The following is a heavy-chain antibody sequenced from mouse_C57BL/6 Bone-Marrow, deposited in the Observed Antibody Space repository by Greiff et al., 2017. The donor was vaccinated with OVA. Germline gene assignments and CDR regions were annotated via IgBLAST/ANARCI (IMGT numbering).Heavy chain of an antibody. CDR1: GFNIKDYY. Sequence: VQLQQSGAELVRPGASVKLSCTASGFNIKDYYMHWVKQRPEQGLEWIGRIDPEDGDTEYAPKFQGKATMTADTSSNTAYLQLSSLTSEDSAVYYCARSRNYGSSYWFAYWGQGTLVTVSA. CDR2: IDPEDGDT. CDR3: ARSRNYGSSYWFAY. J-gene: IGHJ3*01. D-gene: IGHD1-1*01. V-gene: IGHV14-1*01.